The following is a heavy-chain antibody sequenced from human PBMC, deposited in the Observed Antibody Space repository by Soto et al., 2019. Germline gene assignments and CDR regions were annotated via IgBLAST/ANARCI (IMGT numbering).Heavy chain of an antibody. CDR3: EQQQLVRYYFDY. CDR1: GFTFSSYW. V-gene: IGHV3-7*01. Sequence: EVQLVESGGGLVQPGGSLRLSCAASGFTFSSYWMSWVRQAPGKGLEWVANIKQDGSEKYYVDSVKGRFTISRDNAKNSLYLQMNSLRAEDTAVYPNEQQQLVRYYFDYWGQGTLVTVSS. CDR2: IKQDGSEK. D-gene: IGHD6-13*01. J-gene: IGHJ4*02.